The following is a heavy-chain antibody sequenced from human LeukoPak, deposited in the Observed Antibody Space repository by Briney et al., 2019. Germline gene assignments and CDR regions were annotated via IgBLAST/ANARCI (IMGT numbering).Heavy chain of an antibody. CDR2: ISWNSGSI. V-gene: IGHV3-9*01. J-gene: IGHJ6*02. CDR3: AKGSATFQDYYYYYGMDV. CDR1: GFTFDDYA. D-gene: IGHD3-16*01. Sequence: GRSLRLSCAASGFTFDDYAMPWVRQAPGKGLEWVSGISWNSGSIGYADSVKGRFTIYRDNAKNSLYLQMNSLRAEDTALYYCAKGSATFQDYYYYYGMDVWGQGTTVTVSS.